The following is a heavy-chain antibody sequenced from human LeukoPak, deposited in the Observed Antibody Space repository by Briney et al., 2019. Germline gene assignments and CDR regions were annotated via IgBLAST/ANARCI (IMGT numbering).Heavy chain of an antibody. Sequence: GGSLRLSCAASGFPFSTYVMSWIRQAPGKGLEWVSGIGGSGTSPYYADSVKGRFTISRDNSKNTLYLQMNSLRVEDTAVYYCAQQVGYCSSGSCYFTYWGQGTLVTVSS. J-gene: IGHJ1*01. CDR3: AQQVGYCSSGSCYFTY. CDR2: IGGSGTSP. D-gene: IGHD2-15*01. V-gene: IGHV3-23*01. CDR1: GFPFSTYV.